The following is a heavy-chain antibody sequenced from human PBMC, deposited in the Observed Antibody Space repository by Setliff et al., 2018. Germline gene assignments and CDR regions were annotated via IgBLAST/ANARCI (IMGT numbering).Heavy chain of an antibody. Sequence: SETLSLTCTVSGDSISSGSHYWGWIRQPPGKGLEWIGRIHYRGATYSNVSLASRLTISVDTSKNQFSLKLTSVTAADTAVYYCARTGTYRYFDYWGQGALVTVSS. CDR1: GDSISSGSHY. CDR3: ARTGTYRYFDY. V-gene: IGHV4-39*01. CDR2: IHYRGAT. D-gene: IGHD1-1*01. J-gene: IGHJ4*02.